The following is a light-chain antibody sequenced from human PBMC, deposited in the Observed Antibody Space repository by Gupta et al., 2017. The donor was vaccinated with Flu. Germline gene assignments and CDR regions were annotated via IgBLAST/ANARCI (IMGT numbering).Light chain of an antibody. CDR2: YKSDSDK. CDR3: VIWHSSAWV. V-gene: IGLV5-45*01. CDR1: SGINVGTSK. J-gene: IGLJ2*01. Sequence: TLRSGINVGTSKIYWYQQKPGSPPQYLLTYKSDSDKQQGSGVPSRFSGSKDASANAGILLISGLQSEDEADYYCVIWHSSAWVFGGGTKLTVL.